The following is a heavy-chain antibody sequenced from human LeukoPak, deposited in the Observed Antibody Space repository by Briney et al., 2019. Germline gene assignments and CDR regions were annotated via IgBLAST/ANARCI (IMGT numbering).Heavy chain of an antibody. CDR1: GFSFSDYY. CDR2: VSSSGSTI. J-gene: IGHJ5*02. CDR3: ARAGQQLIGFSPNNWIDP. V-gene: IGHV3-11*01. Sequence: PGGSLRLSCAASGFSFSDYYMTWIRQAPGKGLEWVSYVSSSGSTIYYADSVKGRFTISMDDAKKSLYLQMNSLRAEDTAVYYCARAGQQLIGFSPNNWIDPWGQGTLVTVSS. D-gene: IGHD6-13*01.